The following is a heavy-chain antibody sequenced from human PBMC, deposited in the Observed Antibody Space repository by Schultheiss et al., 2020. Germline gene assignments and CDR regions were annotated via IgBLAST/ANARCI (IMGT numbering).Heavy chain of an antibody. CDR3: ARDGDWNHLFYAFDV. CDR1: GFSFSSYG. D-gene: IGHD1-1*01. V-gene: IGHV3-21*04. Sequence: GGSLRLSCAASGFSFSSYGMNWVRQAPGKGLEWVSSISSNSTYINYADSVRGRFTISRDNSKNTLYLGMNSLRVEDTAIYYCARDGDWNHLFYAFDVWGQGTMVTVSS. CDR2: ISSNSTYI. J-gene: IGHJ3*01.